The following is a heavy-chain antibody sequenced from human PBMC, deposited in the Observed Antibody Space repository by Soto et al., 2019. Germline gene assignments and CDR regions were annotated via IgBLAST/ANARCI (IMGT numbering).Heavy chain of an antibody. CDR1: GLTFSSYA. D-gene: IGHD6-19*01. CDR3: AKDPSQWLVPFDY. J-gene: IGHJ4*02. CDR2: ISGSGGST. V-gene: IGHV3-23*01. Sequence: EVQLLESGGGLVQPGGSLRLSCAASGLTFSSYAMSWVRQAPGKGLEWVSAISGSGGSTYYADSVKGRFTISRDNSKNTLYLQMNSLRAEDTAVYYCAKDPSQWLVPFDYWGQGTLVTVSS.